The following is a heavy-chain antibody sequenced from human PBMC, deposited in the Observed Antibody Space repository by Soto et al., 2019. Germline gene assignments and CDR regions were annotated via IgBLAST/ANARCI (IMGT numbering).Heavy chain of an antibody. CDR1: GGTLRSYA. D-gene: IGHD2-2*01. Sequence: GASVKVSCKASGGTLRSYAISWVRQAPGQGLEWMGGIIPMFGTTSYAQKFQGRVTMTADKSTTIVYMELRSLRSEDTAVYYCARGFCSSTTCLTLLPYYYYGMDVWGQGITVTVSS. J-gene: IGHJ6*02. CDR2: IIPMFGTT. CDR3: ARGFCSSTTCLTLLPYYYYGMDV. V-gene: IGHV1-69*06.